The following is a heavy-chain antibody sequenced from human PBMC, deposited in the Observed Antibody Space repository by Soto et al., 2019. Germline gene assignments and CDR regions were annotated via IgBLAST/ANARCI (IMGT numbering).Heavy chain of an antibody. Sequence: SETLSLTCTVSGGSVSSGSYYWSWIRQPPGKGLEWIGYIYYSGSTNYNPSLKSRVTISVDTSKNQFSLKLSSVTAAETAVYYCARTRVPVTGYSGYKFDYWGQGTLVTVSS. V-gene: IGHV4-61*01. D-gene: IGHD5-12*01. J-gene: IGHJ4*02. CDR1: GGSVSSGSYY. CDR2: IYYSGST. CDR3: ARTRVPVTGYSGYKFDY.